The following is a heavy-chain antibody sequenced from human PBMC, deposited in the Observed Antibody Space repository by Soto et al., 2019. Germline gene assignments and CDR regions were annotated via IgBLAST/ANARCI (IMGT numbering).Heavy chain of an antibody. Sequence: EVQLLESGGGLVQPGGFLRLSCAASGFSFGTYAMSWVRQAPGKGLEWVSAITGTGAHTYYTDSVKGRFTISRDNSKKTLYLQMNSLRAEDTAVYYCAKGNGGGYFDLWGRGNLVTVSS. D-gene: IGHD2-21*01. J-gene: IGHJ2*01. CDR1: GFSFGTYA. V-gene: IGHV3-23*01. CDR2: ITGTGAHT. CDR3: AKGNGGGYFDL.